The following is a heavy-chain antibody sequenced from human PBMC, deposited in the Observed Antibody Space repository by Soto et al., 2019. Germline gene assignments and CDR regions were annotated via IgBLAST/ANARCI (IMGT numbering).Heavy chain of an antibody. J-gene: IGHJ4*02. CDR1: GGTFSSYA. Sequence: SSVKVSCKASGGTFSSYAISWVRQAPGQGLEWMGGIIPIFGTANYAQKFQGRVTITADESTSTAYMELSSLRSEDTAVYYCATPYNWNDLNVLRYFDWLQRLDYWGQGTLVIVSS. V-gene: IGHV1-69*13. CDR3: ATPYNWNDLNVLRYFDWLQRLDY. CDR2: IIPIFGTA. D-gene: IGHD3-9*01.